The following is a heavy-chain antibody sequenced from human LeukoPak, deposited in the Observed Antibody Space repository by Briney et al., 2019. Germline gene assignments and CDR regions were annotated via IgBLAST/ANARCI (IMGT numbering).Heavy chain of an antibody. D-gene: IGHD2-21*02. V-gene: IGHV3-33*01. CDR2: IWYDGSIE. Sequence: PGGSLRLSCAASGFTFTYYGMHWVRQAPGKGLEWVALIWYDGSIEAYADSVKGRSTISRDNSNNTLSLQMNSLRADDTALYYCARGRGGDSVPSRFDYWGQGTLVIVSS. CDR1: GFTFTYYG. J-gene: IGHJ4*02. CDR3: ARGRGGDSVPSRFDY.